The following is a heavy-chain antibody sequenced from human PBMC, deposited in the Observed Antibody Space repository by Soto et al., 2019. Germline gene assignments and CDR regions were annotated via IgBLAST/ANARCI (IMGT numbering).Heavy chain of an antibody. V-gene: IGHV1-18*04. CDR1: GYPFIKYG. Sequence: QLQLVQSAAEVTKPGASVRVSCKAYGYPFIKYGISWIRQAPEQGLEWLGWIKVDSGYTNYAQKYLDRVTMTADTSSDTAFMELRSLRLDDTAVYFCAFSYEAGVNPWGQCTLVSASS. CDR2: IKVDSGYT. J-gene: IGHJ5*02. CDR3: AFSYEAGVNP. D-gene: IGHD5-12*01.